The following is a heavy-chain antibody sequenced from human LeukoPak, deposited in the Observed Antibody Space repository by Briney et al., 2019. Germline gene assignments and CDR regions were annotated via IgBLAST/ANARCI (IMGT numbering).Heavy chain of an antibody. V-gene: IGHV3-7*02. D-gene: IGHD1-26*01. Sequence: PGGSQRLSCAPSGFTFSSSWMSWVRQAPGIGLEWVANIKEDGSDKYYVDSVKGRFTISRDNAKNSLYLQMNSLRAEDTAVYYCARSRAHAFDIWGQGTMVTVSS. CDR1: GFTFSSSW. CDR3: ARSRAHAFDI. CDR2: IKEDGSDK. J-gene: IGHJ3*02.